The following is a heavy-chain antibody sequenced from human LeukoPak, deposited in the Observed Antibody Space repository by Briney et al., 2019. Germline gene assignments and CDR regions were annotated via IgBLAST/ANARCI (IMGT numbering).Heavy chain of an antibody. V-gene: IGHV3-23*01. Sequence: GGSLRLSCAASGFTFSSYAMSWVRQAPGKGLEWVSAISGSGGSTYYADSVKGRFTISRDNSKNTLYLQMNSLRAEDTAVYYCAKAISSRGYYYYGIDVWGQGTTVTVSS. CDR3: AKAISSRGYYYYGIDV. J-gene: IGHJ6*02. CDR2: ISGSGGST. CDR1: GFTFSSYA. D-gene: IGHD6-13*01.